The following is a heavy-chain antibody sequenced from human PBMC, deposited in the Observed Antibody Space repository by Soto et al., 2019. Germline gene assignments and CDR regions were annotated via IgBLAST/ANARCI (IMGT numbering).Heavy chain of an antibody. Sequence: ASVKVSCKASGYTFTSYGISWVRQAPGQGLELMGWISAYNGNTNYAQKLQGRVTMTTDTSTSTAYMELRSLRSDDTAVYYCARDYLILTMIRGVIPAALDYWGQGTLVTVSS. D-gene: IGHD3-10*01. CDR3: ARDYLILTMIRGVIPAALDY. V-gene: IGHV1-18*01. CDR2: ISAYNGNT. CDR1: GYTFTSYG. J-gene: IGHJ4*02.